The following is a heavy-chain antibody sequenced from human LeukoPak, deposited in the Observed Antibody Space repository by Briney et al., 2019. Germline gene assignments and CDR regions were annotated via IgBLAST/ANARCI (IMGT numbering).Heavy chain of an antibody. J-gene: IGHJ4*02. CDR3: VKRTSDYYYFDH. CDR2: ISSDGDST. D-gene: IGHD3-3*01. Sequence: GGSLRLSCSASGFTFSTYPMHWVRQAPGRGLEYVSSISSDGDSTYYADSVKGRFTISRDNSKNTLYLQTSNLRAEDTAVYYCVKRTSDYYYFDHWGRGTLVTVSS. CDR1: GFTFSTYP. V-gene: IGHV3-64D*06.